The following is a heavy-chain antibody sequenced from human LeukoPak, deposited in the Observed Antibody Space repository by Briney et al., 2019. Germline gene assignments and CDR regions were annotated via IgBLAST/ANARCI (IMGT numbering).Heavy chain of an antibody. CDR2: INDGSNK. CDR3: ARMMVRGVINAFDI. Sequence: GGSLRLSCAASGFTFRNYGMHWVRQAPGVGLEWVAFINDGSNKHYADSVKGRFTISRDNAKNSLYLQMNSLRAEDTAVYYCARMMVRGVINAFDIWGQGTMVTVSS. J-gene: IGHJ3*02. V-gene: IGHV3-30*02. CDR1: GFTFRNYG. D-gene: IGHD3-10*01.